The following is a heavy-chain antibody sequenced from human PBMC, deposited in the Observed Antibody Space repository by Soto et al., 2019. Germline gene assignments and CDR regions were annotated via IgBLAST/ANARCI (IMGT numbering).Heavy chain of an antibody. J-gene: IGHJ4*02. V-gene: IGHV3-53*01. D-gene: IGHD2-2*01. CDR2: LFGGGAT. CDR1: GFAVNSDY. CDR3: VRTSSY. Sequence: PGGSRRRSWAASGFAVNSDYMSWVRQAPGKGLEWVSVLFGGGATHYSDSVKGRFTISRDNSKNTLFLQMNSLRAEDTAVYYCVRTSSYWGQGTRVTVSS.